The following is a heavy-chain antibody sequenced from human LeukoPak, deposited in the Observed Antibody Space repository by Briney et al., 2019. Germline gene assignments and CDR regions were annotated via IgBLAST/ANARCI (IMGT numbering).Heavy chain of an antibody. D-gene: IGHD3-10*01. CDR3: AKAFYGSGSYPQDY. CDR1: GFTFDSYG. CDR2: IRNDGSNK. Sequence: PGGSLRLSCAASGFTFDSYGMHWVRQAPGKGLEWLAFIRNDGSNKYYADSVKGRFTISRDNSKNTLYLQMSSLRAEDTAVYYCAKAFYGSGSYPQDYWGQGTLVTVSS. V-gene: IGHV3-30*02. J-gene: IGHJ4*02.